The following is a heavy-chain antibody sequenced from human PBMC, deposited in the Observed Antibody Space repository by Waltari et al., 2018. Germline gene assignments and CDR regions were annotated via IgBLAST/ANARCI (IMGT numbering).Heavy chain of an antibody. CDR1: GFTFSNYW. CDR3: TRGDF. CDR2: IKPDGGDK. V-gene: IGHV3-7*01. D-gene: IGHD3-3*01. J-gene: IGHJ4*02. Sequence: EVHLVDSGGDLVQPGGSLRLSCAASGFTFSNYWMSWARQAPGKGLEWVGNIKPDGGDKYYADSVNGRFIISRDNTKNSLYLQMNSLRVEDTAVHYCTRGDFWGQGTLVTVSS.